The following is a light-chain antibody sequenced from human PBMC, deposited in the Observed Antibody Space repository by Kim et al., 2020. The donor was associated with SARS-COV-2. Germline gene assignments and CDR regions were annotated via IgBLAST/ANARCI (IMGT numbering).Light chain of an antibody. V-gene: IGLV3-9*01. J-gene: IGLJ2*01. CDR3: QVWDSSPYVV. CDR2: RDS. Sequence: SYELTQPLSVSVALGQTARITCGGNNIGSKSVHWYQQKAGQAPVLVIYRDSNRPSGIPERFSGSNSGNTATLTISRAQAGDESDYYCQVWDSSPYVVFGGGTQLTVL. CDR1: NIGSKS.